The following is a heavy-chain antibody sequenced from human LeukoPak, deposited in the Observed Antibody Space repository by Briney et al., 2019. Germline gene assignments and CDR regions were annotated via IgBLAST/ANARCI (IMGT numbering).Heavy chain of an antibody. CDR3: ARLKTTYYYDSSGSDAFDI. V-gene: IGHV1-46*01. CDR2: INPSGGST. D-gene: IGHD3-22*01. J-gene: IGHJ3*02. Sequence: ASVKVSCLASGYTFTSYYMHWVRQAPGQGLEWMGIINPSGGSTSYAQKFQGRVTMTRDTSTSTVYMELSSLRSEDTAVYYCARLKTTYYYDSSGSDAFDIWGQGTMVTVSS. CDR1: GYTFTSYY.